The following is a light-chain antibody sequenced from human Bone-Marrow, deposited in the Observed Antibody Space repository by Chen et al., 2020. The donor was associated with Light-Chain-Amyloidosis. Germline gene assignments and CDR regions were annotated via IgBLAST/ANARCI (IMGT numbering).Light chain of an antibody. CDR3: CSYAITVNFFWV. Sequence: QSALTQPASVSGSPGQSITISSPGTSSDIGGYDLLSWYHRHPGKAPKLIIYEVNHRPSGVSYRFSGSQSGNTASLTISGLQAEDEADYFCCSYAITVNFFWVFGGGTKVTVL. V-gene: IGLV2-23*02. CDR2: EVN. CDR1: SSDIGGYDL. J-gene: IGLJ3*02.